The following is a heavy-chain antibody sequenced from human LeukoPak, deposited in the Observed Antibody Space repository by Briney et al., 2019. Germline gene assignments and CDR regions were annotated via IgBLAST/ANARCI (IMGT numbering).Heavy chain of an antibody. D-gene: IGHD1-1*01. V-gene: IGHV3-64*02. Sequence: GGSLRLSCAASGFTFSSYAMSWVRQAPGKGLEYVSAISSNGGSTYYADSVKGRFTISRDNSKNTLYLQMGSLRAEDMAVYYCAREDDHLDVWGQGTTVTVSS. CDR1: GFTFSSYA. CDR2: ISSNGGST. J-gene: IGHJ6*02. CDR3: AREDDHLDV.